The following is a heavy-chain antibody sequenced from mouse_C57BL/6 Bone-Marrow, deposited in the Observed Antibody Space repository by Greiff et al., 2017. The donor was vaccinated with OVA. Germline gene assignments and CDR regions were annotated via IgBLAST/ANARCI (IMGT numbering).Heavy chain of an antibody. J-gene: IGHJ3*01. D-gene: IGHD4-1*01. CDR2: INPYNGGT. Sequence: EVQLQQSGPVLVKPGASVKMSCKASGYTFTDYYMNWVKQSPGKSLEWIGVINPYNGGTSYNQKFKGKATLTVDKSSSTAYMELNSLTSEDSAVYYCARKTGWFAYWGQGTLVTVSA. CDR3: ARKTGWFAY. V-gene: IGHV1-19*01. CDR1: GYTFTDYY.